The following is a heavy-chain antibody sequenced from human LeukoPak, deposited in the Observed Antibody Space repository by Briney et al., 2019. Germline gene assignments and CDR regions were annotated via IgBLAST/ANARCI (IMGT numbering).Heavy chain of an antibody. D-gene: IGHD3-10*01. V-gene: IGHV3-23*01. CDR1: GFTFSSYA. J-gene: IGHJ4*02. CDR2: ISGSGGST. Sequence: GGSLRLSCAASGFTFSSYAMSWVRQAPGKGLEWVSTISGSGGSTYYADSVKGRFTISRDNSKNTLYLQMNSLRAEDTAGYYCAKDKGGSEDYYYGSGSYDYWGQGTPVTVSS. CDR3: AKDKGGSEDYYYGSGSYDY.